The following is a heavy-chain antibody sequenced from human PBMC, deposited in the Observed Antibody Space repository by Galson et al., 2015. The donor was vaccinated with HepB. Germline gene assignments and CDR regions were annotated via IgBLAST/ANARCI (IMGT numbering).Heavy chain of an antibody. CDR2: ISGSSTST. CDR1: GFTFSSYA. CDR3: AKESPMFDY. V-gene: IGHV3-23*01. Sequence: SLRLSCAASGFTFSSYAMSWVRQAPGKGLEWVSTISGSSTSTKYADSVKGRFTISRDNSKNTLYVQMNSLRAEDTAVYYCAKESPMFDYWGQGTLVTVSS. J-gene: IGHJ4*02.